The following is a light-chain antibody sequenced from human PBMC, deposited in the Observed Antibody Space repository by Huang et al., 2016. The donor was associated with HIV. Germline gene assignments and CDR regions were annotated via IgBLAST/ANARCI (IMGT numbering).Light chain of an antibody. J-gene: IGKJ2*01. V-gene: IGKV3-15*01. CDR3: QQYHEWPRT. Sequence: ERVLTQSPGTLSVSPGERATLSCRTSQGIGNSLAWYQVKAGQAPRLLIYEACIRASDIPARFSGGGSEIDFTLTISGLQSEDSAVYYCQQYHEWPRTFGQGTKVEIK. CDR1: QGIGNS. CDR2: EAC.